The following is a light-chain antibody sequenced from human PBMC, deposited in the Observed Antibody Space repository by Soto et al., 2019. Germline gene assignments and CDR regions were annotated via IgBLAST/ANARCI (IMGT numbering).Light chain of an antibody. CDR2: EAS. CDR3: SSYTTSNTLV. CDR1: SSDIGIYNY. V-gene: IGLV2-14*01. J-gene: IGLJ1*01. Sequence: QSALTQPASVSASPGQSITISCTGTSSDIGIYNYVSWYQQHPGKAPKLLIYEASIRPSGVSDRFSASTSGITAYLTISGLQAEDEADYSCSSYTTSNTLVYGTGTKLTVL.